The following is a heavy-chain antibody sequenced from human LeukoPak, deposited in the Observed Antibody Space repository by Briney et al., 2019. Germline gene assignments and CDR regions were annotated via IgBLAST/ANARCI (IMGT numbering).Heavy chain of an antibody. CDR2: ISSSSTYI. Sequence: GGPLRLSCSASGFSFSSYGMTWVRKSPGKGLEWVSCISSSSTYIYFADSVKGRFTISRENSKNSLYLQMNSLRAEDTAVYFCARDFYLDYDVLTGYYDQWGRGTLVTVSS. CDR1: GFSFSSYG. D-gene: IGHD3-9*01. CDR3: ARDFYLDYDVLTGYYDQ. V-gene: IGHV3-21*01. J-gene: IGHJ4*02.